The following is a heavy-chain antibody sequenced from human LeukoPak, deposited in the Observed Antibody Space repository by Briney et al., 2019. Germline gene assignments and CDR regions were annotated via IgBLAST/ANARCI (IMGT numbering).Heavy chain of an antibody. CDR2: IKHDGSET. CDR3: AKNGGPHGLDV. D-gene: IGHD3-16*01. Sequence: PGGSLRLSCAASGFTFSSIWMSWVRQAPGKGQEWVANIKHDGSETNYVDSVRGRFTISRDNAENSLHLQMNSLRVEDTALHYCAKNGGPHGLDVWGQGTTVTVSS. CDR1: GFTFSSIW. J-gene: IGHJ6*02. V-gene: IGHV3-7*02.